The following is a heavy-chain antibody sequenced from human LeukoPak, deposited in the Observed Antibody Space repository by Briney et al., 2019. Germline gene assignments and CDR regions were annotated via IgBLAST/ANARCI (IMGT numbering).Heavy chain of an antibody. CDR2: FDHEDGET. Sequence: GASVKVSCKVSGYTLTELSMHWVRQAPGKGLEWMGGFDHEDGETIYAQKFQGRVTMTEDTSTDTAYMELSSLRSEDTAVYYCATGLLVVVTASGFVFDYWGQGTPVTVSS. V-gene: IGHV1-24*01. CDR3: ATGLLVVVTASGFVFDY. J-gene: IGHJ4*02. CDR1: GYTLTELS. D-gene: IGHD2-21*02.